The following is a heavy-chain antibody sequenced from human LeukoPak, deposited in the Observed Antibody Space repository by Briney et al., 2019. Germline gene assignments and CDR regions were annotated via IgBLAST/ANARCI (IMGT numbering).Heavy chain of an antibody. J-gene: IGHJ5*02. Sequence: ASVKVSCKASGGTFSSYAISWVRQAPGQGLEWMGGIIPIFGTASYAQKFQGRVTITTDESTSTAYMELSSLRSEDTAVYYCARDLREHHRGSLFDPWGQGTLVTVSS. CDR3: ARDLREHHRGSLFDP. CDR2: IIPIFGTA. CDR1: GGTFSSYA. V-gene: IGHV1-69*05. D-gene: IGHD1-26*01.